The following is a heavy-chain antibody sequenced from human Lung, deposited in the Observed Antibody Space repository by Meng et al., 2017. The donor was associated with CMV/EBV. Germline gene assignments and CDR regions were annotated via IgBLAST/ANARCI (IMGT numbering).Heavy chain of an antibody. D-gene: IGHD3-3*01. CDR2: ISSSSSYI. V-gene: IGHV3-21*01. Sequence: GESLKISCAASGFTFSSYSMNWVRQAPGKGLEWVSSISSSSSYIYYADSVKGRFTISRDNAKNSLYLQMNSLRAEDTAVYYCALSDDFWSGFRLGPFDYWGHGTXVTVSS. CDR1: GFTFSSYS. CDR3: ALSDDFWSGFRLGPFDY. J-gene: IGHJ4*01.